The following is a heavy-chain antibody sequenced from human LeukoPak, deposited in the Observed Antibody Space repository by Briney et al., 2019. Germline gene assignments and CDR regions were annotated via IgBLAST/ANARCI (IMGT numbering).Heavy chain of an antibody. D-gene: IGHD6-6*01. CDR3: ARDYAARRGRGHLDF. J-gene: IGHJ4*02. CDR1: GVTFKSYS. V-gene: IGHV3-21*01. CDR2: ITSSSDYI. Sequence: PGGSLRPSCAASGVTFKSYSMNWVRQAPGKGLEWVSSITSSSDYIYYADSVKGRFTISTDNAKNSLFLQMNSLRAEDAAVYYWARDYAARRGRGHLDFWGKGTLVAVSS.